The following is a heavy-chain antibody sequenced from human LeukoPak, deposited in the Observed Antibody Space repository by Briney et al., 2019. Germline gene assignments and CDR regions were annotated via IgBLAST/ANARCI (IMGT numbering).Heavy chain of an antibody. CDR1: GFTFSGHS. V-gene: IGHV3-48*01. CDR3: ARHQRASQYYFDY. Sequence: PGGSLRLSCAVSGFTFSGHSMSWVRQAPGRGLEWVSFMSDDTTNIYYADSVRGRFTISRDNAGNSLFLQMNSLRAEDTAVYYCARHQRASQYYFDYWGQGILVTVSS. CDR2: MSDDTTNI. J-gene: IGHJ4*02.